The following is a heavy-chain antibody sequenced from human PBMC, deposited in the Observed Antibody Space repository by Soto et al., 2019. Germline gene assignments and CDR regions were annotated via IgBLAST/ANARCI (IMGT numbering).Heavy chain of an antibody. D-gene: IGHD3-10*01. CDR3: ARGKAGPCIDY. CDR2: IYYSGST. Sequence: SETLSLTCTFSGGSLSSGDYYRGWVRQPPGKGLEWIGYIYYSGSTYYNPSLKSRVTISVDTSKNQFSLKLSSVTAADTAVYYCARGKAGPCIDYWGQGTLVPVSS. V-gene: IGHV4-30-4*01. J-gene: IGHJ4*02. CDR1: GGSLSSGDYY.